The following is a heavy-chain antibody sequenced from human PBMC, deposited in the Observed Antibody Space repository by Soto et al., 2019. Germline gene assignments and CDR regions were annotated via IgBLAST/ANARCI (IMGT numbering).Heavy chain of an antibody. V-gene: IGHV3-21*01. Sequence: GGSLRLSCAASGFTFSSYSMNWVRQAPGKGLEWVSSISSSSSYIYYADSVKGRFTISRDNAKNSLYLQMNSLRAEDTAVYYCARDSNWGSAFDIWGQGTMVTVSS. CDR1: GFTFSSYS. D-gene: IGHD3-16*01. J-gene: IGHJ3*02. CDR2: ISSSSSYI. CDR3: ARDSNWGSAFDI.